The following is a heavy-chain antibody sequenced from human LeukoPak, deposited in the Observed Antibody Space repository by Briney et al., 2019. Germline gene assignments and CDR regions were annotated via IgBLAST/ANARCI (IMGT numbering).Heavy chain of an antibody. D-gene: IGHD6-13*01. J-gene: IGHJ4*02. Sequence: SETLSLTCAVYGGSFSGYCWSWIRQPPGKGLEWIGEINHSGSTNYNPSLKSRVTISVDMSKNQFSLKLSSVTAADTAVYYCARGIRRIAAAGSRFDYWGQGTLVTVSS. CDR2: INHSGST. CDR1: GGSFSGYC. V-gene: IGHV4-34*01. CDR3: ARGIRRIAAAGSRFDY.